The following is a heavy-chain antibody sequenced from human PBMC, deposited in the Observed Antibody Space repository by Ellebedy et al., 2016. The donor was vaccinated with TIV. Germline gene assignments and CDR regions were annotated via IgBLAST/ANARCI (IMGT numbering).Heavy chain of an antibody. CDR3: ARAGYYYDSSGYYPLDF. CDR2: IGIAGDT. CDR1: GFTFSSYD. J-gene: IGHJ4*02. Sequence: GGSLRLSCTASGFTFSSYDMHWVRQATGKGLEWVSLIGIAGDTYYPGSVKGRFTISRDNSKNTLYLQMNSLRAEDTAVYYCARAGYYYDSSGYYPLDFWGQGTLVTVSS. D-gene: IGHD3-22*01. V-gene: IGHV3-13*01.